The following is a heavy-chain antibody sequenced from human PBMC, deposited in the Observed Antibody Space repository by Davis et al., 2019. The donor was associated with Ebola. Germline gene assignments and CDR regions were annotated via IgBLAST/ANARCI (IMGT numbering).Heavy chain of an antibody. V-gene: IGHV3-74*01. D-gene: IGHD5-18*01. J-gene: IGHJ6*02. CDR2: INRDGTTT. CDR3: AREDSGIGSYGYYYYGMDV. Sequence: PGGSLRLSCTVSGFTFSNNWMSWVRQVPGKGLVWVSSINRDGTTTTYADSVKGRFTISRDNAKNTLYLQMNSLRVEDTAVYYCAREDSGIGSYGYYYYGMDVWGQGTTVTVSS. CDR1: GFTFSNNW.